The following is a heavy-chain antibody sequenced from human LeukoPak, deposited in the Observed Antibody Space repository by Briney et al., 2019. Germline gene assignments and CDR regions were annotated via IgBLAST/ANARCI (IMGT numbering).Heavy chain of an antibody. D-gene: IGHD5-18*01. J-gene: IGHJ4*02. CDR2: ISSSGSTI. Sequence: GGSLRLSCAASGFTFSSYEMNWVRQAPGKGQEWVSDISSSGSTIHYADSVKGRFTISRDNAKNSLYLQMSSLRAEDTAVYYCARGLDDGYSYGLDYWGRGTLVTVSS. CDR1: GFTFSSYE. V-gene: IGHV3-48*03. CDR3: ARGLDDGYSYGLDY.